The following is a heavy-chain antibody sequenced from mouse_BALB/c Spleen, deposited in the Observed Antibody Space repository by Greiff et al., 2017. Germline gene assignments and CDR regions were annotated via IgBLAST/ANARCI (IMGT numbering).Heavy chain of an antibody. V-gene: IGHV5-6-4*01. D-gene: IGHD1-1*01. CDR1: GFTFSSYT. CDR2: ISSGGSYT. J-gene: IGHJ4*01. Sequence: EVKLVESGGGLVKPGGSLKLSCAASGFTFSSYTMSWVRQTPEKRLEWVATISSGGSYTYYPDSVKGRFTISRDNAKNTLYLQMSSLKSEDTAMYYCTRDYYGSSYYAMDYWGQGTSVTVSS. CDR3: TRDYYGSSYYAMDY.